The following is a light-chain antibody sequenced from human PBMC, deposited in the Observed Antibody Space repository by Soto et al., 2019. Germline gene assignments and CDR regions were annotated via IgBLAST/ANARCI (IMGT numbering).Light chain of an antibody. CDR2: DAS. V-gene: IGKV3-11*01. CDR1: QSVSSY. CDR3: QQRSNWLFT. J-gene: IGKJ3*01. Sequence: EIVLTQSPATLSLSPGERATLSCRASQSVSSYLAWYQRKPGQAPSLLIYDASNRATGIPARFSGSGSGTDVTLTISSLEPEDFAVYYCQQRSNWLFTFGPGTKVDIK.